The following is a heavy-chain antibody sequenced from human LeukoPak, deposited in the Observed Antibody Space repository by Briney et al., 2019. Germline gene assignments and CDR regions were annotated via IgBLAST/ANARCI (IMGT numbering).Heavy chain of an antibody. CDR2: IYSGGST. V-gene: IGHV3-53*01. D-gene: IGHD3-22*01. Sequence: PGGSLRLSCAASGFTFSSYGMHWVRQAPGKGLEWVSVIYSGGSTYYADSVKGRFTISRDNSKNTLYLQMNSLRAEDTAVYYCARDSGYEFDYWGQGTLVTVSS. CDR3: ARDSGYEFDY. CDR1: GFTFSSYG. J-gene: IGHJ4*02.